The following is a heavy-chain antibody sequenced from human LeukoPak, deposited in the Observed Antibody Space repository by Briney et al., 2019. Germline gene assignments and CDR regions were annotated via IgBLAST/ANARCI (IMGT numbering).Heavy chain of an antibody. J-gene: IGHJ4*02. CDR2: INHSGST. CDR1: GGSFSGYY. D-gene: IGHD5-24*01. V-gene: IGHV4-34*01. CDR3: VRWGKYGDGYNHDY. Sequence: SETLSLTCAVYGGSFSGYYWSWIRQPPGKGLEWIGEINHSGSTNYNPSLKSRVTISVDTSKNQFSLKVTSVTAADSAVYYCVRWGKYGDGYNHDYWGQGTPVTVSS.